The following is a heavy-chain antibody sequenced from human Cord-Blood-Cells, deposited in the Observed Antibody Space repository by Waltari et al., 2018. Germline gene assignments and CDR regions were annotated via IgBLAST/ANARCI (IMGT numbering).Heavy chain of an antibody. CDR1: GYTFTAYD. V-gene: IGHV1-8*03. CDR2: MNPNSGNT. D-gene: IGHD6-13*01. Sequence: HVQLVHSGAEVKKPGASVTVSCKATGYTFTAYDINWVRPATGQGLEWMGWMNPNSGNTGYAQKFQGRVTITRNTSISTAYMELSSLRSEDTAVYYCASRSSLDYWGQGTLVTVSS. J-gene: IGHJ4*02. CDR3: ASRSSLDY.